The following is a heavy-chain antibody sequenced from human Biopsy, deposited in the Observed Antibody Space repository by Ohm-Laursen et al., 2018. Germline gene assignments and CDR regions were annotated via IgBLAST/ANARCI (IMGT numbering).Heavy chain of an antibody. CDR2: IFYRGNT. CDR1: GGSISNNNYY. Sequence: GTLSLTCTVSGGSISNNNYYWGWIRQPPGKGPEWIGSIFYRGNTHYKPSLKSRINISVDTSKNQFSLKLNSMTAADTAVYYCARDYDTSGYYYVSWGQGTLVTVSS. D-gene: IGHD3-22*01. CDR3: ARDYDTSGYYYVS. V-gene: IGHV4-39*01. J-gene: IGHJ5*02.